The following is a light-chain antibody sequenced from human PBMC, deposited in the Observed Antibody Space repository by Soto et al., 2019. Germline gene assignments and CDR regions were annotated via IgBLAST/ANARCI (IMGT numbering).Light chain of an antibody. V-gene: IGKV1-39*01. J-gene: IGKJ5*01. CDR3: QQNYNTLIT. CDR1: QGISSY. Sequence: IQLTQSPSSLSASAGDRVTITCRASQGISSYLAWYQQKPGKAPKLLIYAASSLQSGVPSRFSGSGSGTDFTLTISSLQPEDFTTYYCQQNYNTLITFGQGTRLEIK. CDR2: AAS.